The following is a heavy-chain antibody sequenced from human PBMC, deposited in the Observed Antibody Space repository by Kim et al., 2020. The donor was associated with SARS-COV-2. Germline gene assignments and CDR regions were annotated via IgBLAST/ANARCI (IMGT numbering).Heavy chain of an antibody. Sequence: GESLKISCKGSGYTFTNNWIGWVRQMPGKGLEWMGIINPGDSDTRYSPSFLGQVTISVDKSISTAYLQWSRLRASDTAIYYCARRVQYVNPHNYEPYRYFALWGRGTLLTVSS. V-gene: IGHV5-51*01. CDR1: GYTFTNNW. CDR2: INPGDSDT. J-gene: IGHJ2*01. CDR3: ARRVQYVNPHNYEPYRYFAL. D-gene: IGHD3-3*01.